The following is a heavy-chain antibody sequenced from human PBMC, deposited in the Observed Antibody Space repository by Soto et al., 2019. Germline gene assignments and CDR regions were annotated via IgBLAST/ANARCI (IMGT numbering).Heavy chain of an antibody. J-gene: IGHJ6*02. CDR1: GFTFSSYG. V-gene: IGHV3-30*18. CDR3: AKAMDVVVVAATHDYYYYYGMDV. CDR2: ISYDGSNK. Sequence: GGSLRLSCAASGFTFSSYGMHWVRQAPGKGLEWVAVISYDGSNKYYADSVKGRFTISRDNSKNTLYLQMNSLRAEGTAVYYCAKAMDVVVVAATHDYYYYYGMDVWGQGTTVTVSS. D-gene: IGHD2-15*01.